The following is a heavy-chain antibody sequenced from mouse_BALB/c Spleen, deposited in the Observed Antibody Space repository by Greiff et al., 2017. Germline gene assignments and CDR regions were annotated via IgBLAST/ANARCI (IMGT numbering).Heavy chain of an antibody. Sequence: QVQLKQSGAELVRPGTSVKVSCKASGYAFTNYLIEWVQQRPGQGLEWIGVINPGSGGTNYNEKFKGKATLTADKSSSTDYMQLSSLTSDDSAVYFCARYPYDGSNYAMDYWGQGTSVTVSS. J-gene: IGHJ4*01. CDR2: INPGSGGT. CDR1: GYAFTNYL. V-gene: IGHV1-54*01. D-gene: IGHD1-1*01. CDR3: ARYPYDGSNYAMDY.